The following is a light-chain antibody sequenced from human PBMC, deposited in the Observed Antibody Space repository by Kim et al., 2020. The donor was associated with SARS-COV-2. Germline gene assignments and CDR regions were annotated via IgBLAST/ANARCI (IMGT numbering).Light chain of an antibody. Sequence: LSPGESATLSNQASQSDTSDLAWYQPKPGQAPRLLIYDAANRATGIPARFSGSGSETDFTLTNSSLEPEDFAVYYCQQRSNLPLTFGGGTKVDIK. CDR3: QQRSNLPLT. CDR2: DAA. CDR1: QSDTSD. V-gene: IGKV3-11*01. J-gene: IGKJ4*01.